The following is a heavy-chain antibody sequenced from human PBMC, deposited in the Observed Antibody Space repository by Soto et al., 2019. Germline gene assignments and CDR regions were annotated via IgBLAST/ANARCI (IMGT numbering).Heavy chain of an antibody. CDR2: INSDGSST. V-gene: IGHV3-74*01. Sequence: GGSLRLSCAASGFTFSSYWMHWVRQAPGKGLVWVSRINSDGSSTSYADSVKGRFTISRDNAKNTLYLQMNSLRAEDTAVYYCARAHVDKYYDFWSGSWSQYYYYGMDVWGQGTTVTVSS. D-gene: IGHD3-3*01. J-gene: IGHJ6*02. CDR1: GFTFSSYW. CDR3: ARAHVDKYYDFWSGSWSQYYYYGMDV.